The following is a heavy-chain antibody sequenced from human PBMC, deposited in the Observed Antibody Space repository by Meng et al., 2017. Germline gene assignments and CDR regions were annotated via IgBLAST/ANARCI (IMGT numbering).Heavy chain of an antibody. CDR3: LDEAPRSDY. J-gene: IGHJ4*02. V-gene: IGHV3-74*01. Sequence: ELHLVESGGCLVQPGGSLIPSCAAYVFTFNNYWMHWVRQVPGKGLVWVSRISGDGSITNYADSVKGRFTISRDNAKNTLYLQMNSLRPEDTAVYYCLDEAPRSDYWGQGSLVTVSS. CDR1: VFTFNNYW. D-gene: IGHD1-1*01. CDR2: ISGDGSIT.